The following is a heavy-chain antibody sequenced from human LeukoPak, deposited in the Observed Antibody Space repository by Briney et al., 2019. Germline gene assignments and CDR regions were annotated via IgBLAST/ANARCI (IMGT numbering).Heavy chain of an antibody. CDR1: GGTFSSYA. CDR3: ARATLPRTYYDSSGYYSYPFDY. J-gene: IGHJ4*02. CDR2: IIPILGTA. Sequence: SVKVSCKASGGTFSSYAISWVRQAPGQGLEWMGRIIPILGTADYAQKFQGRVTITTDESTSTAYVELSSLRSEDTAVYYCARATLPRTYYDSSGYYSYPFDYWGQGTLVTVSS. D-gene: IGHD3-22*01. V-gene: IGHV1-69*11.